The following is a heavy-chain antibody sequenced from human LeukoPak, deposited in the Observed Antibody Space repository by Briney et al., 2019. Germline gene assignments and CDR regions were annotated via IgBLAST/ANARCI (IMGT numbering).Heavy chain of an antibody. CDR2: INPNSGGT. CDR3: ARERFLEWLFGYGMDV. J-gene: IGHJ6*02. V-gene: IGHV1-2*02. D-gene: IGHD3-3*01. CDR1: GYTFTGYY. Sequence: GASVKVSCKASGYTFTGYYMHWVRQAPGQGLEWMGWINPNSGGTNYAQKFQGRVTMTRDTPISTAYMELSRLRSDDTAVYYCARERFLEWLFGYGMDVWGQGTTVTVSS.